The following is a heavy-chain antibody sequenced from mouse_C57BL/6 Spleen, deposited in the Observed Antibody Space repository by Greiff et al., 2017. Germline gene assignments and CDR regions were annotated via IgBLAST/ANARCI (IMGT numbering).Heavy chain of an antibody. J-gene: IGHJ2*01. CDR2: ICSGGST. Sequence: VQLVESGPGLVQPSQSLSITCTVSGFSLTSYGVHWVRQSPGKGLEWLGVICSGGSTDYNAAFISRLSISKDNSKSQVFFKMNSLQADDTAIYYCARTGALPHYFDYWGQGTTLTVSS. CDR1: GFSLTSYG. V-gene: IGHV2-2*01. CDR3: ARTGALPHYFDY. D-gene: IGHD2-10*01.